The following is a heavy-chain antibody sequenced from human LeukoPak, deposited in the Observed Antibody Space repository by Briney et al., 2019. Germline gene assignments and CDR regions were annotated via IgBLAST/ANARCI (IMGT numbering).Heavy chain of an antibody. D-gene: IGHD2-2*02. J-gene: IGHJ4*02. V-gene: IGHV1-2*02. Sequence: ASVKVSCKASGYTFTSYDINWVRQATGQGLEWMGWINPNSGGTNYAQKFQGRVTMTRDTSISTAYMELSRLRSDDTAVYYCARGVVPAAIVVYWGQGTLVTVSS. CDR1: GYTFTSYD. CDR3: ARGVVPAAIVVY. CDR2: INPNSGGT.